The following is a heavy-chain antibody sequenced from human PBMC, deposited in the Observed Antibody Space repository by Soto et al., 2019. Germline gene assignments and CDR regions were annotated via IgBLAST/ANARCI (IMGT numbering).Heavy chain of an antibody. Sequence: ASVKVSCKASGYTFSSYDINWMRQATGQGLEWMGWMNPNNGNTGYAQKFQGRVTMTRDTSVSTAYMELSSLRPEDTAVYYCARDTRQTGDFDYWGLGTLVTVSS. CDR2: MNPNNGNT. V-gene: IGHV1-8*01. CDR1: GYTFSSYD. D-gene: IGHD7-27*01. CDR3: ARDTRQTGDFDY. J-gene: IGHJ4*02.